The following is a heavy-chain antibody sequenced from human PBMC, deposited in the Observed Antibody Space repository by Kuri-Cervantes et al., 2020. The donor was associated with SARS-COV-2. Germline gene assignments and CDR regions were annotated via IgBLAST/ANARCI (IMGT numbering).Heavy chain of an antibody. CDR1: GFPFSDYY. J-gene: IGHJ3*01. CDR2: ISSSGSTI. D-gene: IGHD2-2*01. V-gene: IGHV3-11*04. CDR3: ARDHCSSTSGYL. Sequence: GGSLRLSCAASGFPFSDYYMSWIRQAPGKGLEWVSFISSSGSTIYYADSVKGRFTISRDNSKNTLYLQMNSLRAEDTAVYYCARDHCSSTSGYLWGQGTMVTVSS.